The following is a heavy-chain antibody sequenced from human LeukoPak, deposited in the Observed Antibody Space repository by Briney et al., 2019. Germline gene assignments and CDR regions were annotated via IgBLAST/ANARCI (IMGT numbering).Heavy chain of an antibody. CDR3: ARSIGYSYELDY. J-gene: IGHJ4*02. Sequence: PGRSLRLSCAASGFTFSSDAMHWVRQAPGKGLEWVAVISYDGSNKYYADSVKGRFTISRDNSKNTLYLQMNSLRAEDTAVYYCARSIGYSYELDYWGQGTLVTVSS. V-gene: IGHV3-30*04. CDR2: ISYDGSNK. CDR1: GFTFSSDA. D-gene: IGHD3-22*01.